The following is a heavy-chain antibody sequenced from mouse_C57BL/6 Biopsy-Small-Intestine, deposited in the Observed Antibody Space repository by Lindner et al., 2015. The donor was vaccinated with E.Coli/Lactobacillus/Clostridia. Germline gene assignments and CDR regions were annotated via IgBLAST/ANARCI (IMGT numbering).Heavy chain of an antibody. V-gene: IGHV5-17*01. Sequence: VQLQESGGGLVKPGGSLKLSCAASGFTFGDYGIHWVRQGPEKGLEWVAYISSGSSTIYYADTVKGRFTISRDNAKNTLFLQMTSLRSEDTAMYYCARPHYYAMDYWGQGTSVTVSS. CDR1: GFTFGDYG. J-gene: IGHJ4*01. CDR2: ISSGSSTI. CDR3: ARPHYYAMDY.